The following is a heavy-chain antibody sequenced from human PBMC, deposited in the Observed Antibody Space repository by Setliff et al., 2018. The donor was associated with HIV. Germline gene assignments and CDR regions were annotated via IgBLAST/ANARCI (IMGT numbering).Heavy chain of an antibody. CDR3: AREMAATAHPDDPYFQH. V-gene: IGHV3-7*03. J-gene: IGHJ1*01. CDR2: INQDGNKK. Sequence: PGGSLRLSCATSRFSFSTFWMTWVRQAPGKGLEWIANINQDGNKKYHAGSVWGRFTISRDNAKNSLYLQMNSLRAEDTAVYYCAREMAATAHPDDPYFQHWGQGTLVTVSS. D-gene: IGHD6-13*01. CDR1: RFSFSTFW.